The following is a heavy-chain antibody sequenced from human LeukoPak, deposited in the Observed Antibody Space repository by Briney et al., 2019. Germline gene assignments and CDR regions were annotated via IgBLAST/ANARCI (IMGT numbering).Heavy chain of an antibody. D-gene: IGHD1-26*01. Sequence: GGSLRLSCAASGFTFSMDWMQWVRQAPGKGLVWVSRLNSDGSSTDYADSVKGRFTISRDNAKNTLYLQMNSLRAEDTAVYYCARVGDSGSPYWGQGTLVTVSS. J-gene: IGHJ4*02. CDR3: ARVGDSGSPY. CDR1: GFTFSMDW. V-gene: IGHV3-74*01. CDR2: LNSDGSST.